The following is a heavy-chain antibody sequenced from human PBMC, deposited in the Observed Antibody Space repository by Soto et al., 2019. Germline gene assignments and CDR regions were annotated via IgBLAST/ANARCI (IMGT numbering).Heavy chain of an antibody. CDR1: GYSISNGYY. CDR2: LYHGRST. CDR3: ARVGPWVPYYYDSSPYPFANWFDP. V-gene: IGHV4-38-2*01. D-gene: IGHD3-22*01. Sequence: PSETLSLTCAVSGYSISNGYYWGWLRQPPGKGLEWIGSLYHGRSTYYNPSLNSCITLSIDMTNKHVSLILNFVTAADTAVYSCARVGPWVPYYYDSSPYPFANWFDPWGQGTLVTVSS. J-gene: IGHJ5*02.